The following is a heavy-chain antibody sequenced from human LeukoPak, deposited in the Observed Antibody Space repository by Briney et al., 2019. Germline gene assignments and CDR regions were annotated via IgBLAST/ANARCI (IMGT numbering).Heavy chain of an antibody. J-gene: IGHJ4*02. Sequence: GRSLRLSCAASGFTFSSYAMHWVRQAPGKGLEWVAVISYGGSNKYYADSVKGRFTISRDNSKNTLYLQMNSLRAEDTAVYYCARDQAHYYDSSGYYPLGYWGQGTLVTVSS. V-gene: IGHV3-30-3*01. CDR3: ARDQAHYYDSSGYYPLGY. CDR2: ISYGGSNK. D-gene: IGHD3-22*01. CDR1: GFTFSSYA.